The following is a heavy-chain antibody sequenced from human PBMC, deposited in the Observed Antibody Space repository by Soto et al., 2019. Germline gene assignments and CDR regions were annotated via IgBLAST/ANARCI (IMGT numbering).Heavy chain of an antibody. CDR1: GFTFSSYA. D-gene: IGHD3-3*01. Sequence: GSLRLSFAASGFTFSSYAMSWVRQAPGKGLEWVSAISGSGGSTYYADSVKGRFTISRDNSKNTLYLQMNSLRAEDTAVYYCAKEGLGYDFWSGYPYYYYGMDVWGQGTTVTVSS. CDR3: AKEGLGYDFWSGYPYYYYGMDV. V-gene: IGHV3-23*01. J-gene: IGHJ6*02. CDR2: ISGSGGST.